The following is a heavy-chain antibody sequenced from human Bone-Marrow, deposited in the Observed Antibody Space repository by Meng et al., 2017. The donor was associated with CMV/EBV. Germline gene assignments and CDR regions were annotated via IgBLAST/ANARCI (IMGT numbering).Heavy chain of an antibody. CDR1: GGSFSGYY. CDR2: INHSGST. J-gene: IGHJ5*02. D-gene: IGHD2-21*01. CDR3: ARAGDGHYPGNP. Sequence: LRLSCAVYGGSFSGYYWSWIRQPPGKGLEWIGEINHSGSTNYNPSLKSRVTISVDTSKNQFSLKLSSVTAADTAVYYCARAGDGHYPGNPWGQGTLVTVSS. V-gene: IGHV4-34*01.